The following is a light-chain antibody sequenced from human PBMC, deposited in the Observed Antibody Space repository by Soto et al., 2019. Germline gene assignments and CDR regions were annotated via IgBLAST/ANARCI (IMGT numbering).Light chain of an antibody. CDR1: QTISSY. CDR2: AAS. J-gene: IGKJ5*01. CDR3: QPSYSPPSP. V-gene: IGKV1-39*01. Sequence: IRMTHSPATLSGSLGDRVTITGRSSQTISSYLNWYQQKPGKAPKLLIYAASSLQSGVPSRFSGSGSGTDFNLTISSLQPADFATYYCQPSYSPPSPSGQGTGLDIK.